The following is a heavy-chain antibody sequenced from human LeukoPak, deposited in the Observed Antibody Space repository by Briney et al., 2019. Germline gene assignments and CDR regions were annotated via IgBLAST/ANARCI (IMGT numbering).Heavy chain of an antibody. Sequence: GGSLRLSCAASGFTFSSYSMNWVRQAPGKGLEWVSSISSSSSYIYYADSVKGRFTISRDDVKNSLYLQMNSLRAEDTAVYYCARGVTIFGVVISWEYYFDYWGQGTLVTVSS. J-gene: IGHJ4*02. D-gene: IGHD3-3*01. V-gene: IGHV3-21*01. CDR2: ISSSSSYI. CDR1: GFTFSSYS. CDR3: ARGVTIFGVVISWEYYFDY.